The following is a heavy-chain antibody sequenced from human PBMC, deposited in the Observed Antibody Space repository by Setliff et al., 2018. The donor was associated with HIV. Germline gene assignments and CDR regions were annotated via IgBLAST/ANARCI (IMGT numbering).Heavy chain of an antibody. CDR1: GFTFSSYS. J-gene: IGHJ6*03. D-gene: IGHD2-2*01. V-gene: IGHV3-48*01. Sequence: PGGSLRLSCAASGFTFSSYSMNWVRQAPGKGPEWVSCISSTGYTIYYADSVKGRFTISIDKAKNSLYLQMNSLRAEDPAVYYCATQPPAALSYYYYMDVWGKGTTVTVSS. CDR2: ISSTGYTI. CDR3: ATQPPAALSYYYYMDV.